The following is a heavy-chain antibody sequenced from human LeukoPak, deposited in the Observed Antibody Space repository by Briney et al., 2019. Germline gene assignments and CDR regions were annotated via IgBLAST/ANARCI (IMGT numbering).Heavy chain of an antibody. J-gene: IGHJ3*02. Sequence: SETLSLTCTVSGGSISSSSYYWGWIRQPPGKGLEWIGSIYYSGSTYYNPSLKSRVTISVDTSKNPFSLKLSSVTAADTAVYYCARYGVVSDAFDIWGQGTMVTVSS. CDR2: IYYSGST. V-gene: IGHV4-39*01. D-gene: IGHD3-3*01. CDR1: GGSISSSSYY. CDR3: ARYGVVSDAFDI.